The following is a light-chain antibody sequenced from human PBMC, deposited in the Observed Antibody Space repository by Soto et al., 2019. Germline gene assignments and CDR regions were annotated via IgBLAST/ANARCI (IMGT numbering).Light chain of an antibody. CDR3: QQPSNWPL. CDR1: QSVSSS. Sequence: EIVLTQSPATLSLSPGERATLSCRASQSVSSSLAWYQQKPGQAPRLLIYDASNRATGIPARFSGSGSGTDFTLTISSLEPEDFAVYYCQQPSNWPLFGPGNKVDIK. CDR2: DAS. V-gene: IGKV3-11*01. J-gene: IGKJ3*01.